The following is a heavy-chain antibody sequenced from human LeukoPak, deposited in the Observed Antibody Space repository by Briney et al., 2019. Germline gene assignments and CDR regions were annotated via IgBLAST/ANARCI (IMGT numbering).Heavy chain of an antibody. CDR3: AREVESWFGDLLSYFDS. CDR2: IYHRGNT. D-gene: IGHD3-10*01. CDR1: GFSIGTGYS. Sequence: SETLSLTCSVSGFSIGTGYSWGWIRPPPGKGLEWIGTIYHRGNTYYNPSLTSRVTISLDTSKNQFSLRLTSVTAADTALYYCAREVESWFGDLLSYFDSWGQGTQVTVSS. J-gene: IGHJ4*02. V-gene: IGHV4-38-2*02.